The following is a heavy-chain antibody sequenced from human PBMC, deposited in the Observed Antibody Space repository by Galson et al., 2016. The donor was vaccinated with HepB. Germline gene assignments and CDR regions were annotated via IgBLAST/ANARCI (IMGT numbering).Heavy chain of an antibody. Sequence: SLRLSCAASGFTFSTYTMNWVRQAPGKGLEWVSSISSSNTYIYYVDSVKGRFTISRDDSKSTLYLQMDRLRAEDTAVYYCATDPIVGVPDYFDYWGQGTLVTVSS. CDR2: ISSSNTYI. CDR3: ATDPIVGVPDYFDY. D-gene: IGHD1-26*01. J-gene: IGHJ4*02. CDR1: GFTFSTYT. V-gene: IGHV3-21*01.